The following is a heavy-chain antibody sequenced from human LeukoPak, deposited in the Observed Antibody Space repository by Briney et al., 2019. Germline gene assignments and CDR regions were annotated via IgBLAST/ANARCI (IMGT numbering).Heavy chain of an antibody. J-gene: IGHJ4*02. D-gene: IGHD3-16*01. V-gene: IGHV1-69*05. Sequence: SVKVSCKASGGTFSSYAISWVRQAPGQGLEWMGRIIPIFGTANYAQKFQGRVTITTDESTSTAYMELSSLRSEDTAVYYWASVSPNLDRSSPQYYFDYWGQGTLVTVSS. CDR1: GGTFSSYA. CDR3: ASVSPNLDRSSPQYYFDY. CDR2: IIPIFGTA.